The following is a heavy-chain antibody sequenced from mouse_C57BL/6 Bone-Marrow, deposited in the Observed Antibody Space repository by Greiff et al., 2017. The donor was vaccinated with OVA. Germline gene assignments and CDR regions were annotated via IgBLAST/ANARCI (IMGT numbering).Heavy chain of an antibody. CDR3: ARPSTGLPYYYAMDY. D-gene: IGHD2-1*01. CDR2: IWSGGST. J-gene: IGHJ4*01. V-gene: IGHV2-2*01. Sequence: VKLMESGPGLVQPSQSLSITCTVSGFSLTSYGVHWVRQSPGKGLEWLGVIWSGGSTDYNAAFISRLSISKDNSKSQVFFKMNSLQADDTAIYYCARPSTGLPYYYAMDYWGQGTSVTVSS. CDR1: GFSLTSYG.